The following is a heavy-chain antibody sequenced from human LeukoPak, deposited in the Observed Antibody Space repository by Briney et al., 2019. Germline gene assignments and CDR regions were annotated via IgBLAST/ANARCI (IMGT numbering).Heavy chain of an antibody. V-gene: IGHV3-21*01. J-gene: IGHJ4*02. CDR2: ISSSSSYI. CDR3: ALISGSYGEADY. D-gene: IGHD1-26*01. CDR1: GFTFSSYS. Sequence: GGSLRLSCAASGFTFSSYSMNWVRQAPGKGLEWVSSISSSSSYIYYADSVKGRFTISRDNAKNSLYLQMNSLRAEDTAVYYCALISGSYGEADYWGQGTLVTVSS.